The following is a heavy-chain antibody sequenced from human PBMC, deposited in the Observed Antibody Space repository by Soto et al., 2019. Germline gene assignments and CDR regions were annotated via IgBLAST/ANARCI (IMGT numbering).Heavy chain of an antibody. J-gene: IGHJ4*02. CDR2: IYYSGST. Sequence: SETLSLTCTVSGGSISSGDYYWSWIRQPPGKGLEWVGYIYYSGSTYYNPSLKSRVTISVDTSKNQFSLKLSSVTAADTAVYYCARVRRKPIFGVFIIPYYFDYWGQGTLVTVSS. CDR1: GGSISSGDYY. CDR3: ARVRRKPIFGVFIIPYYFDY. D-gene: IGHD3-3*01. V-gene: IGHV4-30-4*01.